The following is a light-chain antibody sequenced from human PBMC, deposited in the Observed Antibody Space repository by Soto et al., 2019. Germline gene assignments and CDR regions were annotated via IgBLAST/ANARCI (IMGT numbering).Light chain of an antibody. J-gene: IGKJ3*01. V-gene: IGKV1-33*01. CDR2: DAS. CDR1: QAIATY. CDR3: QHSNHLPL. Sequence: DIQMTQSPPSLSAPVGARVTIPCQASQAIATYLNWYQHKPGKAPNLVIYDASNLETGVPSRFSGGGSGTDFTFTISSLRPEDIATYYCQHSNHLPLFGPGTKVDF.